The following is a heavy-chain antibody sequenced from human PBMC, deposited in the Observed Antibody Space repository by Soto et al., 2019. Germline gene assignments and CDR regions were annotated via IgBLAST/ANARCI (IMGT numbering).Heavy chain of an antibody. CDR2: ISKDGNVK. J-gene: IGHJ4*02. Sequence: QVQLVESGGCVVQPVRSLRLSCAASGFTFSSYGMHWVRQAPGKGLEWVAVISKDGNVKYYAESVKSRFTITRDNSKNTFYSQMHSLGAEDTAAYYCTGEVAQGYCGLGTLVTVS. CDR3: TGEVAQGY. D-gene: IGHD2-8*02. V-gene: IGHV3-30*03. CDR1: GFTFSSYG.